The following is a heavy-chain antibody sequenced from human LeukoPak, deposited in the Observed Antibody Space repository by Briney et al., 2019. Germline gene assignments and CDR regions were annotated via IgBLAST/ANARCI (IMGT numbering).Heavy chain of an antibody. V-gene: IGHV3-30*19. CDR1: GFTFSSYG. Sequence: GGSLRLSCAASGFTFSSYGMHWVRQAPGKGLEWVAMISYDGTDKYYTESMKGRFTISRDNSKNTLYLQMSSLRPADTAVYYCAREASGSTPDYWGQGTLVTISS. D-gene: IGHD6-19*01. CDR2: ISYDGTDK. CDR3: AREASGSTPDY. J-gene: IGHJ4*02.